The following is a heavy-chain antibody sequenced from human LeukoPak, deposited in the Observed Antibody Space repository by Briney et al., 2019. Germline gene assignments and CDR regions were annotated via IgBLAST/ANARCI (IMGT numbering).Heavy chain of an antibody. CDR2: ISGSGGST. CDR3: AKDGYSSSWAFDY. V-gene: IGHV3-23*01. CDR1: GFTFSSYA. J-gene: IGHJ4*02. D-gene: IGHD6-13*01. Sequence: GGSLRLSCAASGFTFSSYAMSWVRQAPGKGLEWVSAISGSGGSTYSADSVKGRFTISRDNSKNTLYLQMNSLRAEDTAVYYCAKDGYSSSWAFDYWGQGILVTVSS.